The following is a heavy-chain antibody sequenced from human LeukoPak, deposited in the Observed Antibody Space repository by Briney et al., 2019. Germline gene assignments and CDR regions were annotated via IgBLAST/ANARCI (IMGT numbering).Heavy chain of an antibody. J-gene: IGHJ4*02. V-gene: IGHV3-49*03. D-gene: IGHD4-17*01. Sequence: GGSLRLSCTASGFNFGDYAMSWFRQAPEKGLEGVGFITNKAFGGTAEYAASVKGRFTISIDDSRSIAYLQMDNLRTEDTGIYYCTRDEYGVGSNFFDYWGQGTLVTVST. CDR1: GFNFGDYA. CDR3: TRDEYGVGSNFFDY. CDR2: ITNKAFGGTA.